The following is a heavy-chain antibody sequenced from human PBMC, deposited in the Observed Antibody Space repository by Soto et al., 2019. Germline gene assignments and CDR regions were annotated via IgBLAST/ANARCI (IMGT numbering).Heavy chain of an antibody. D-gene: IGHD3-16*01. CDR2: IKSDGRNT. V-gene: IGHV3-30*18. CDR1: GFTFRSYG. Sequence: QVKLVESGGGVVQSGRSRRLSCAASGFTFRSYGMHWVRQSPGKGLEWVAVIKSDGRNTDYADSVKGRFFISRDNTRNMLYLQMTSLRAADTSVYYSAKPRSSLDSPPFVPLSQGSLITVSS. CDR3: AKPRSSLDSPPFVP. J-gene: IGHJ5*02.